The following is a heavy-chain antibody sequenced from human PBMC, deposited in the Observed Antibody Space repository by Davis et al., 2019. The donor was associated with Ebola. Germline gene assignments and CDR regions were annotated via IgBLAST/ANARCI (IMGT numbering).Heavy chain of an antibody. CDR1: GFFFGSYG. Sequence: GESLKISCAGSGFFFGSYGLSWVRQAPGKGLEWVSGISGGGGSTDYADSVKGRFTISRDNAKNSLYLQMNSLRDEDTAVYYCASRHDYWGQGTLVTVSS. V-gene: IGHV3-23*01. CDR2: ISGGGGST. J-gene: IGHJ4*02. CDR3: ASRHDY.